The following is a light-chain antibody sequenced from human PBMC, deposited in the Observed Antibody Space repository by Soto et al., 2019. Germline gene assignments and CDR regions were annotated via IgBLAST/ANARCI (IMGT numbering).Light chain of an antibody. CDR3: QSYESSLSGYV. Sequence: QSALTQPPSVSGSPGQSVTISCTGTSSDVGGYDYVSWYQQHPGKAPKLMIYDVNKRPSGVPDRFSGSKSGSSASLAITGLQAEDEADYYCQSYESSLSGYVFGTGTKVTVL. CDR2: DVN. CDR1: SSDVGGYDY. V-gene: IGLV2-11*01. J-gene: IGLJ1*01.